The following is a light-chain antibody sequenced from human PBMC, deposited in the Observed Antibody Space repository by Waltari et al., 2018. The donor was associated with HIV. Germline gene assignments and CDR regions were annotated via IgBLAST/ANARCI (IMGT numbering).Light chain of an antibody. V-gene: IGLV2-8*01. CDR2: EVT. CDR1: SSDVGGYNY. Sequence: QSALTQPPSASGSPGQSVTISCTGTSSDVGGYNYVSWYQQHPGKAPKVMIYEVTKRPSGVPDRFSGSKSGHTASLTVSGLQAEDEADYYCSSYAGSNNWVFGGGTTLTVL. CDR3: SSYAGSNNWV. J-gene: IGLJ3*02.